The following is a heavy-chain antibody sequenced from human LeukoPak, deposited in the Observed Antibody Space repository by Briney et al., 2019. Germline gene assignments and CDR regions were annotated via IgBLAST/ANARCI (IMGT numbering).Heavy chain of an antibody. CDR3: ASFFEIAAAGTIFDY. CDR1: GYTFTGYY. J-gene: IGHJ4*02. CDR2: INPNSGGT. Sequence: ASVKVSCKASGYTFTGYYIHWVRQAPGQGLEWMGWINPNSGGTNYAQKFQGRVTMTRGTSISTAYMELSRLRSDDTAVYYCASFFEIAAAGTIFDYWGQGTLVTVSS. D-gene: IGHD6-13*01. V-gene: IGHV1-2*02.